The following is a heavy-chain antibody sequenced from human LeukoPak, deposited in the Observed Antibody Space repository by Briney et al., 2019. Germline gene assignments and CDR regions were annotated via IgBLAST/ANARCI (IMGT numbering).Heavy chain of an antibody. V-gene: IGHV3-30*18. D-gene: IGHD2-15*01. CDR3: AKDFSGGSCYSPPACSYYYYGMDV. CDR2: ISYDGSNK. Sequence: QPGGSLRLSCAASGFTFSSYGMHWVRQAPGKGLEWVAVISYDGSNKYYADSVKGRFTIPRDNSKNTLYLQMNSLRAEDTAVYYCAKDFSGGSCYSPPACSYYYYGMDVWGQGTTVTVSS. CDR1: GFTFSSYG. J-gene: IGHJ6*02.